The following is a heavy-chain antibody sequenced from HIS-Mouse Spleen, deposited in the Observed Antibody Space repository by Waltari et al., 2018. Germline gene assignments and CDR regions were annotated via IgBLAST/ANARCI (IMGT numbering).Heavy chain of an antibody. D-gene: IGHD6-6*01. CDR2: IYYSGST. Sequence: QLQLQESGPGLVKPSETLSLTCTVSGGSISSSSYYWGWIRQPPGKGLEWIGSIYYSGSTYYNPPLKSRVTISVDTSKNQFALKLSSVTAADTAVYYCASRYSSSSQFGYWGQGTLVTVSS. V-gene: IGHV4-39*07. CDR1: GGSISSSSYY. J-gene: IGHJ4*02. CDR3: ASRYSSSSQFGY.